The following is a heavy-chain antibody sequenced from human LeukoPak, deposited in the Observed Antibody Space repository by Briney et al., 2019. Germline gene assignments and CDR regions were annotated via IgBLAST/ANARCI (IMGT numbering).Heavy chain of an antibody. CDR1: GGTFSSYA. CDR3: ARLDVLVTIFGVVIDSFDY. J-gene: IGHJ4*02. V-gene: IGHV1-69*13. CDR2: IIPIFGTA. D-gene: IGHD3-3*01. Sequence: SVKVSCKASGGTFSSYAISWVRQAPGQGLEWMGGIIPIFGTANYAQKFQGRVTITADESTSTAYMELSSLRSEDTAVYYCARLDVLVTIFGVVIDSFDYWGQGTLVTVSS.